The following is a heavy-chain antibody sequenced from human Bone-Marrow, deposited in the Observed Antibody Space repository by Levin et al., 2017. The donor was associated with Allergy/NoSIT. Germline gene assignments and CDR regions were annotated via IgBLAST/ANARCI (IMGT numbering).Heavy chain of an antibody. CDR3: ARCRVEMATIRRGVGYYFDY. Sequence: SETLSLTCTVSGGSISSYYWSWIRQPPGKGLEWIGYIYYSGSTNYNPSLKSRVTISVDTSKNQFSLKLSSVTAADTAVYYCARCRVEMATIRRGVGYYFDYWGQGTLVTVSS. D-gene: IGHD5-24*01. CDR1: GGSISSYY. J-gene: IGHJ4*02. CDR2: IYYSGST. V-gene: IGHV4-59*01.